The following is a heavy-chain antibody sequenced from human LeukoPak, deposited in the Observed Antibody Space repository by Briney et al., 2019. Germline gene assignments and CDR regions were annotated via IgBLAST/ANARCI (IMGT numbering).Heavy chain of an antibody. CDR1: GFTFSNHW. CDR2: IDERGSNA. CDR3: IRDEALWRLDY. D-gene: IGHD2-21*01. V-gene: IGHV3-74*03. Sequence: GGSLRLSCAASGFTFSNHWMHWVRQAPREGVVGVSGIDERGSNAMYADSVKGRFSISRDNAKNTVNLQMNCLRAEDTGVYYCIRDEALWRLDYWGQGTLVTVSS. J-gene: IGHJ4*02.